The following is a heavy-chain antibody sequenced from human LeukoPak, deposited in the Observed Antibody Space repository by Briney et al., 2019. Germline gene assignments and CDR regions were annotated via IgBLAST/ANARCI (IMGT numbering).Heavy chain of an antibody. CDR1: GXTFGSYW. D-gene: IGHD6-19*01. J-gene: IGHJ4*02. V-gene: IGHV3-7*05. CDR2: IKQDGTEK. Sequence: PGGSLRLSCAASGXTFGSYWMHWVRQAPGKGQEWVANIKQDGTEKYYVDSVKGRFTISRDNAKNSVYLQMNSLRGEDTAVYYCARALTGAGHYWGQGTLVTVSS. CDR3: ARALTGAGHY.